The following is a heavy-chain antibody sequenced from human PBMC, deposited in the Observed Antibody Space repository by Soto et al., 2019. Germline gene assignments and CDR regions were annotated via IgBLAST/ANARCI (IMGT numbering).Heavy chain of an antibody. CDR1: GFTLRTSG. D-gene: IGHD6-25*01. CDR3: AKDASAAFDY. V-gene: IGHV3-30*18. J-gene: IGHJ4*02. CDR2: ISHDGSNQ. Sequence: GGSLSLACIASGFTLRTSGMHWVRQAPSKGLEWVAVISHDGSNQFYAESVKGRFTISRDNSKNMLYLQMNSLRADDSAVYFCAKDASAAFDYWGQGTVVTVSS.